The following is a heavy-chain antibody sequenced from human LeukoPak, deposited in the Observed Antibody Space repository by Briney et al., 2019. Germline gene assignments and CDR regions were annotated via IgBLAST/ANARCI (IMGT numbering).Heavy chain of an antibody. D-gene: IGHD6-6*01. Sequence: SEPLSLTGTPSGASISSGGYSWSWILQHRGKGLEWFVVIFYSGSTYYSPSLKGRVTISVDTSKNQFSLKLSSVTAADTAVYYCARGKGSSSLNWFDPWGQGTLVTVSS. CDR3: ARGKGSSSLNWFDP. CDR2: IFYSGST. J-gene: IGHJ5*02. V-gene: IGHV4-31*03. CDR1: GASISSGGYS.